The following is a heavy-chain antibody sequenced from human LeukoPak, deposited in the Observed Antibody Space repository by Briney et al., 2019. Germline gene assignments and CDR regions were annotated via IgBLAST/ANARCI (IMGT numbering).Heavy chain of an antibody. J-gene: IGHJ6*04. Sequence: SETLSLTCTVSGGSISSYYWSRIRQPAGKGLEWIGRIYTTGSTNYNPSLKSRVTMSVDTSKSHFSLKLTSVTAADTAVYYCARDVTIFGVVISSYYNVWGKGTTVTVSS. D-gene: IGHD3-3*01. CDR2: IYTTGST. CDR1: GGSISSYY. V-gene: IGHV4-4*07. CDR3: ARDVTIFGVVISSYYNV.